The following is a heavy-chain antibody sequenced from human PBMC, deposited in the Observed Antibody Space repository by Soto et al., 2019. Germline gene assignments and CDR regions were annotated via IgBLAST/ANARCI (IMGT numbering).Heavy chain of an antibody. CDR3: ARVFRGDSSWYRDYYYGMDV. CDR1: GGTFSSYA. V-gene: IGHV1-69*01. CDR2: IIPIFGTA. Sequence: QVQLVQSGAEVKKPGSSVKVSCKASGGTFSSYAISWVRQAPGQGLEWMGGIIPIFGTANYAQKFQGRVTITADESTSTAYMELSSLRSEDTAVYYCARVFRGDSSWYRDYYYGMDVWGQGTTVTVSS. J-gene: IGHJ6*02. D-gene: IGHD6-13*01.